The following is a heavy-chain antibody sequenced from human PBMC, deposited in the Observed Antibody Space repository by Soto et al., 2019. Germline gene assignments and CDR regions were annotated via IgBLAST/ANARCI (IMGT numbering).Heavy chain of an antibody. CDR3: ARHQGGYSFNYCCGMDV. V-gene: IGHV5-10-1*01. Sequence: GQSLNISRKGSGYSFTSYWISWVRQMPGKGLEWMGRIDPSHSYTNYSPSFQGHVTISGDKSISTAYLQWSSLKASDTAMYYCARHQGGYSFNYCCGMDVWGRGTTVTVSS. D-gene: IGHD5-18*01. J-gene: IGHJ6*02. CDR1: GYSFTSYW. CDR2: IDPSHSYT.